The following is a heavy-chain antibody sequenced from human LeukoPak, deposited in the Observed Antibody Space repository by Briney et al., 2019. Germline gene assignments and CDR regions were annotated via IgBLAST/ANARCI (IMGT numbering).Heavy chain of an antibody. D-gene: IGHD3-22*01. CDR2: IIPILGIA. J-gene: IGHJ4*02. CDR1: GGTFNSYA. Sequence: SVKVSCKASGGTFNSYAISWVRQAPGQGLEWMGRIIPILGIANYAQKFQGRVTITADKSTSTAYMELSSLRSEDTAVYYCARGTYYDSSGYYDYWGQGTLVTVSS. CDR3: ARGTYYDSSGYYDY. V-gene: IGHV1-69*04.